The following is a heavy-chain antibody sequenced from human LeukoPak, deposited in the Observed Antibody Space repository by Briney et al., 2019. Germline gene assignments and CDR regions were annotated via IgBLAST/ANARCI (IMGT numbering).Heavy chain of an antibody. J-gene: IGHJ6*02. Sequence: SETLSLTCTVSGGSVSSGSYYWSWIRQPPGKGLEWIGYIYYSGSTNYNPSLKSRVTISVDTSKNQFSLKLSSVTAADTAVYYCAGDRAVVVPAAIGEDYYYYGMDVWGQGTTVTVSS. V-gene: IGHV4-61*01. CDR2: IYYSGST. D-gene: IGHD2-2*02. CDR1: GGSVSSGSYY. CDR3: AGDRAVVVPAAIGEDYYYYGMDV.